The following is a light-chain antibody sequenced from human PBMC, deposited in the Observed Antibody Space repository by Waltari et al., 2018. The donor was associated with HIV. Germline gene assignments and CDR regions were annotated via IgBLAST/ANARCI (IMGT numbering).Light chain of an antibody. CDR2: DVS. Sequence: QSALTQPASVSGSPGQSITISCTGTSSDIGRYKFVSWYQQHPGKAPKLMIYDVSKRAPGVSNRCSGSKSGDTASLTISGLQAEDEADYYCSSYTNSDTRVFGTGTKVTVL. V-gene: IGLV2-14*03. CDR3: SSYTNSDTRV. CDR1: SSDIGRYKF. J-gene: IGLJ1*01.